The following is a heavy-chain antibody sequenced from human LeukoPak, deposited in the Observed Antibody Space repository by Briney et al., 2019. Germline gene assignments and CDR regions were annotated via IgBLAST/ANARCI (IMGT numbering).Heavy chain of an antibody. CDR1: GYFISMGYY. CDR2: IYQTGSN. V-gene: IGHV4-38-2*01. D-gene: IGHD3-22*01. Sequence: PSETLSLTCAVAGYFISMGYYWGWIRQPPGKGLEWIGSIYQTGSNYYNPPLQSRVTIPLDSPKNQFSLKLTSVTAADTAVYYCASGGPAVVMALTYYFDTWGQGTTVTVSS. J-gene: IGHJ4*02. CDR3: ASGGPAVVMALTYYFDT.